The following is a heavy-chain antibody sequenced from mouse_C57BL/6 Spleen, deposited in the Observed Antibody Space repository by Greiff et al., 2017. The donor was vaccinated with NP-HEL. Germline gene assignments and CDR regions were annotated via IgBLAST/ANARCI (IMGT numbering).Heavy chain of an antibody. J-gene: IGHJ4*01. Sequence: DVMLVESGGGLVKPGGSLKLSCAASGFTFSDYGMHWVRQAPEKGLEWVAYISSGSSTIYYADTVKGRFTISRDNAKNTLFLQMTSLRSEDTAMYYCARVYPKYYYAMDYWGQGTSVTVSS. CDR1: GFTFSDYG. CDR2: ISSGSSTI. CDR3: ARVYPKYYYAMDY. D-gene: IGHD1-3*01. V-gene: IGHV5-17*01.